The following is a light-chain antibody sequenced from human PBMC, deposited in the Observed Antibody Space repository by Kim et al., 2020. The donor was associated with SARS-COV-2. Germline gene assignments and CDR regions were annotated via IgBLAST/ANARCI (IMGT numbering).Light chain of an antibody. Sequence: SYELTQPPSVSVSPGQTASITCSGDRLGDKYVCWYQQKPGQSPVLVIYQNTKRPSGIPERFSGSNSGNTATLTISGTQAMDEADYYCQSWASSTLLFCGG. V-gene: IGLV3-1*01. CDR3: QSWASSTLL. CDR2: QNT. CDR1: RLGDKY. J-gene: IGLJ2*01.